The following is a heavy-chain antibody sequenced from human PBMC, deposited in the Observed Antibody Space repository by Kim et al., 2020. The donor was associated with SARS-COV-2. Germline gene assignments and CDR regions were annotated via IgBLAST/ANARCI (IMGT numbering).Heavy chain of an antibody. V-gene: IGHV3-23*01. J-gene: IGHJ1*01. Sequence: GGSLRLSCAASGFTFSTYAMSWVRQAPGKGLEWVSAISGSGGSTYYADSVKGRFNISRDNTRNTLYVQMNSLRAEDTAVYYCAKEGNTAAGTPAEYFQHWGQGTLVTVSS. CDR2: ISGSGGST. CDR3: AKEGNTAAGTPAEYFQH. D-gene: IGHD2-2*01. CDR1: GFTFSTYA.